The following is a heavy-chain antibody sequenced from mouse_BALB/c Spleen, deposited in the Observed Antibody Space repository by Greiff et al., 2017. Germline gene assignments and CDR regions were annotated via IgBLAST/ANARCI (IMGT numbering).Heavy chain of an antibody. D-gene: IGHD2-1*01. V-gene: IGHV2-6-7*01. CDR3: ARDGNYWYFDV. Sequence: VQLQESGPGLEAPSQSLSITCTVSGFSLTGYGVNWVRQPPGKGLEWLGMIWGDGSTDYNSALKSRLSISKDNSKSQVFLKMNSLQTDDTARYYCARDGNYWYFDVWGAGTTVTVSS. CDR2: IWGDGST. CDR1: GFSLTGYG. J-gene: IGHJ1*01.